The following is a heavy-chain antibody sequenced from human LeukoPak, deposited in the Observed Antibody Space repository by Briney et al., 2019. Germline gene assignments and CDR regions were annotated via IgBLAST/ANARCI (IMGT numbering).Heavy chain of an antibody. CDR2: IYYSGTT. J-gene: IGHJ6*02. D-gene: IGHD4-17*01. Sequence: SETLSLTCTVSGXSISRYYGSWIRQPPGKGLEWIVYIYYSGTTNYNPSPKSRVIILVDTSKKQFSLKLSTVTGADTAVYYCARVKGYGDYSYSYYYAMDVWGQGTTVTVSS. CDR3: ARVKGYGDYSYSYYYAMDV. V-gene: IGHV4-59*01. CDR1: GXSISRYY.